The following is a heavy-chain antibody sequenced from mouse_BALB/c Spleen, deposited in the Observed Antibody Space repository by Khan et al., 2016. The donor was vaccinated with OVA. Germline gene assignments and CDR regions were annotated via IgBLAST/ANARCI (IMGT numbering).Heavy chain of an antibody. Sequence: QVQLKQSGPGLVAPSQSLSITCTVSGFSLSRYNIHWVRQPPGKGLEWLGMIWGGGGTDYNSTLKSSLSISKDNYTSQVSLKMNSLQTDDTAMYYCARAYYRYDGYYAMDYWGQGTSVTVSA. J-gene: IGHJ4*01. CDR3: ARAYYRYDGYYAMDY. CDR1: GFSLSRYN. D-gene: IGHD2-14*01. CDR2: IWGGGGT. V-gene: IGHV2-6-4*01.